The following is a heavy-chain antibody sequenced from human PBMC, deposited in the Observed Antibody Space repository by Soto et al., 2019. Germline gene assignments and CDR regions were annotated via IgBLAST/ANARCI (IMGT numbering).Heavy chain of an antibody. Sequence: GGSLRLSCAASGFTFSSYWMHWVRQAPGKGLVWVSRINSDGSNTDYADSVKGRFAISRDNAKNTLYLQMDSLRAEDTAVYYCARVETSSSWYIDYWGQGTLVTVSS. J-gene: IGHJ4*02. CDR1: GFTFSSYW. D-gene: IGHD6-13*01. V-gene: IGHV3-74*01. CDR2: INSDGSNT. CDR3: ARVETSSSWYIDY.